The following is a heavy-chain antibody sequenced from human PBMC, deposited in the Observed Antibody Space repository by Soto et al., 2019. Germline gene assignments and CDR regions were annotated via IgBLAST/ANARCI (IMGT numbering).Heavy chain of an antibody. J-gene: IGHJ5*02. D-gene: IGHD4-4*01. CDR3: ARGRTTVASDWFDP. CDR2: INHRGST. Sequence: SETLSLTCAVYGGSLSGYNWSWIRQPPGKGLEWIGKINHRGSTNYNPSPKSRVIISVDTFRKQFSRKRSSVTAAATAVYYCARGRTTVASDWFDPWGQGTLVTVSS. CDR1: GGSLSGYN. V-gene: IGHV4-34*01.